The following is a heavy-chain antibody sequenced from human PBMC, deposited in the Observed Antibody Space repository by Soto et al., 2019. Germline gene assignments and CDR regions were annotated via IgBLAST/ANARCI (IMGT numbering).Heavy chain of an antibody. CDR3: ARGSPPSKYGLDV. J-gene: IGHJ6*02. Sequence: SETLSLTCAVSGGSISYYYWNWIRQSPGKGLEWIGYIFYSGSTHYNPSLKSRVTISIDTSKNQFSLRLTSVTAADTAVYFCARGSPPSKYGLDVWGQGTTVTVSS. V-gene: IGHV4-59*01. CDR1: GGSISYYY. D-gene: IGHD6-13*01. CDR2: IFYSGST.